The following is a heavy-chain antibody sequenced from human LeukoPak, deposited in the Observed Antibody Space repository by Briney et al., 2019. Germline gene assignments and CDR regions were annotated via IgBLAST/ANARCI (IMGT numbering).Heavy chain of an antibody. CDR3: AKGSRGSEGYFQH. J-gene: IGHJ1*01. V-gene: IGHV3-43D*03. D-gene: IGHD3-10*01. CDR2: ISWDGGST. Sequence: GRSLRLSCAASGFTFDDYAMHWVRQAPGKGLEWVSLISWDGGSTYYADSVKGRFTISRDNSKNSLYLQMNSLRAEDTALYYCAKGSRGSEGYFQHWGQGTLVTVSS. CDR1: GFTFDDYA.